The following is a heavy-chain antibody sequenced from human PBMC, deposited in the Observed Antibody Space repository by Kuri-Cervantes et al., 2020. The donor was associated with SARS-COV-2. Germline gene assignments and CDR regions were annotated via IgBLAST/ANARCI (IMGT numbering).Heavy chain of an antibody. D-gene: IGHD4-17*01. CDR1: GSSISSYY. J-gene: IGHJ5*02. CDR2: IYYSGST. Sequence: GSLRLSCTVSGSSISSYYWSWIRQPPGKGLEWIGYIYYSGSTNYNTSLKSRVTISVDTSKNQFSRKLISVTAADTAVYYCAGELGLTTLNWFDPWGQGTLVTVSS. CDR3: AGELGLTTLNWFDP. V-gene: IGHV4-59*01.